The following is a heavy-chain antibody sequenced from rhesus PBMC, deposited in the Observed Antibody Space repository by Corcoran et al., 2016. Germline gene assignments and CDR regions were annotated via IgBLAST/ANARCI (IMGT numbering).Heavy chain of an antibody. CDR3: VTVRPYFDY. CDR2: IRNKGNRGTA. CDR1: GGSISSSNW. V-gene: IGHV3S22*01. J-gene: IGHJ4*01. Sequence: VQLQESGPGLVKPSETLSLTCAVSGGSISSSNWWSWIRQPPGKGPEWVGVIRNKGNRGTAAYAASVKGRFTISRDDSKSLASLQMTSLKTEDTAVYYCVTVRPYFDYWGQGVLVTVSS.